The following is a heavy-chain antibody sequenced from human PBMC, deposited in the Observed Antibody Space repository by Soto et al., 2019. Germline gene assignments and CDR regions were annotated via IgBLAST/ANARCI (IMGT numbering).Heavy chain of an antibody. V-gene: IGHV1-2*02. Sequence: SVKVSFKASGYTFTAFYMNWVRQAPGQGLEWMGWVNPNTGVTKYAQKFQGRVTMTRDTSINTAYMELSGLTSDDTAVYYCTTLRLDPWGQGTLVTVSS. CDR1: GYTFTAFY. CDR2: VNPNTGVT. CDR3: TTLRLDP. J-gene: IGHJ5*02. D-gene: IGHD3-9*01.